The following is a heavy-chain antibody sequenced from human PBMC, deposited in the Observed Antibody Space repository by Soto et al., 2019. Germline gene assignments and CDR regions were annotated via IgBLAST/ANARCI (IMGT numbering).Heavy chain of an antibody. V-gene: IGHV4-34*01. D-gene: IGHD2-8*02. CDR3: ARDKITGLFDY. J-gene: IGHJ4*02. CDR1: GGSFSGYY. Sequence: QVQLHQWGAELLNPSETLSLTWAVYGGSFSGYYWTWIRQPPGTGLEWIGEINHSGSTNYNPSLKSRVTISVDTSKNQFSLKLTSVTAADTAVYYCARDKITGLFDYWGQGTLVTVSS. CDR2: INHSGST.